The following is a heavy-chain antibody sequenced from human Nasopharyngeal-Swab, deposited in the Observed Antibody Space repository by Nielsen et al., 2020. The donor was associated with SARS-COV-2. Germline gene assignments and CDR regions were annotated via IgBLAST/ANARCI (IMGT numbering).Heavy chain of an antibody. CDR2: INHSGST. Sequence: RQAPGKGLEWVGEINHSGSTNYNPSFKSRVTISVDTSNNQISLKLSSVTAADTAVYYCARCMTGTTGGWFDPWGQGTLVTVSS. V-gene: IGHV4-34*01. J-gene: IGHJ5*02. D-gene: IGHD1-7*01. CDR3: ARCMTGTTGGWFDP.